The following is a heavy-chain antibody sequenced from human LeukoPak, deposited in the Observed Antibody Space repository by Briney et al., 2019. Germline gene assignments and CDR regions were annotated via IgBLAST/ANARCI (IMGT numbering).Heavy chain of an antibody. J-gene: IGHJ6*03. CDR3: ARHYSSGWYAAYYYYYMDV. D-gene: IGHD6-19*01. Sequence: PSETLSLTCTVSGGSISSSSYYWGWIRQPPGKGLEWIGNIYYSGNTYYNPSLKSRVTISVDMSENQFSLKLSSVTAADTAVYYCARHYSSGWYAAYYYYYMDVWGKGTTVTISS. CDR1: GGSISSSSYY. V-gene: IGHV4-39*01. CDR2: IYYSGNT.